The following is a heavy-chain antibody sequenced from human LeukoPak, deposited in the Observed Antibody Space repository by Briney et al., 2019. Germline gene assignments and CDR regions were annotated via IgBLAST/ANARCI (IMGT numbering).Heavy chain of an antibody. CDR1: GFTFSDYY. D-gene: IGHD2-2*02. CDR2: ISSSGSTI. CDR3: ASILLYCSSTSCYSPSFDY. Sequence: GGSLRLSCAASGFTFSDYYMSWIRQAPGKGLEWVSYISSSGSTIYYADSVKGRFTISRDNAKNSLYLQMNSLRAEDTAVYYCASILLYCSSTSCYSPSFDYWGQGTLVAVSS. J-gene: IGHJ4*02. V-gene: IGHV3-11*04.